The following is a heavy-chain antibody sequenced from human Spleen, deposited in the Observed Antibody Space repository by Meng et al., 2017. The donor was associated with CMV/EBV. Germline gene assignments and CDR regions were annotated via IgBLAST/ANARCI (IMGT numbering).Heavy chain of an antibody. J-gene: IGHJ6*02. CDR3: ARGGVVPAAANYFYMDV. CDR2: IYYTGST. Sequence: SETLSLTCTVSGVSVSSATYYWHWVRQSPGKGLEWIGYIYYTGSTNHNPSLERRVTLSLDTSKNQVTLKLNSVTAADSAVYFCARGGVVPAAANYFYMDVWGHGTTVTVSS. V-gene: IGHV4-61*01. D-gene: IGHD2-2*01. CDR1: GVSVSSATYY.